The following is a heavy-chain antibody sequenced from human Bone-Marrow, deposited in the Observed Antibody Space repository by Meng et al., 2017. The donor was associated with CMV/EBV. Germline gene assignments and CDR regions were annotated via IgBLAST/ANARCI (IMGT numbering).Heavy chain of an antibody. D-gene: IGHD3-3*01. Sequence: ASVKVSCKASKYTFTTYYIHWVRQAPGQGLEWMGVINPNGGTTSFPEKFLGRVTMTSDTSTGTVYMEMSSLRSEDTAVYYCARGLYRDFWSGSHYSLDYWGQGTPVTVSS. J-gene: IGHJ4*02. CDR3: ARGLYRDFWSGSHYSLDY. CDR2: INPNGGTT. V-gene: IGHV1-46*01. CDR1: KYTFTTYY.